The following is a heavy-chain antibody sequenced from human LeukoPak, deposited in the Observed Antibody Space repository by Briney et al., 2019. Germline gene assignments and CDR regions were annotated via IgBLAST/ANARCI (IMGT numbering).Heavy chain of an antibody. CDR2: ISWNSGSI. CDR3: AKDIIWRLPGIAVAGFDY. V-gene: IGHV3-9*01. Sequence: PGGSLRLSCAASGFTFDDYAMHWVRQAPGKGLEWVSGISWNSGSIGYADSVKGRFTISRDNAKNSLYLQMNSLRAEDTALYYCAKDIIWRLPGIAVAGFDYWGQGTLVTVSS. J-gene: IGHJ4*02. D-gene: IGHD6-19*01. CDR1: GFTFDDYA.